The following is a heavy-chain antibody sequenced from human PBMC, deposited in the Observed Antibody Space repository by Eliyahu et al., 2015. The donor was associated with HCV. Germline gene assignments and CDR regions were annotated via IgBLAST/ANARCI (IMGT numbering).Heavy chain of an antibody. CDR1: GYTFTSYG. V-gene: IGHV1-18*01. Sequence: QVQLVQSGAEVKKPGASVKVSCKASGYTFTSYGISWVRQAPGQGLEWMGWISAYNGNTNYAQKLQGRVTMTTDTSTSTAYMELRSLRSDDTAVYYCARDDVSPNGVGVLGYYYYYYGMDVWGQGTTVTVSS. CDR3: ARDDVSPNGVGVLGYYYYYYGMDV. CDR2: ISAYNGNT. D-gene: IGHD2-8*02. J-gene: IGHJ6*02.